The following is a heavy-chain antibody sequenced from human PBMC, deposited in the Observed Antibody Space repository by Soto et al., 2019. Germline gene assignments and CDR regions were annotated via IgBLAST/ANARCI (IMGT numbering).Heavy chain of an antibody. J-gene: IGHJ3*02. V-gene: IGHV4-34*01. D-gene: IGHD6-13*01. Sequence: QVQLQQWGAGLLKPSETLSLTCAVYGGSFSSYFWNWVRQPPGKGLEWIGEVTPSGRSNYNPSLQSRVTISTDTSKNQSSLEVNSVTAADTAVYYCTTSGRSWPDSFDIWGQGAMVIVSS. CDR3: TTSGRSWPDSFDI. CDR1: GGSFSSYF. CDR2: VTPSGRS.